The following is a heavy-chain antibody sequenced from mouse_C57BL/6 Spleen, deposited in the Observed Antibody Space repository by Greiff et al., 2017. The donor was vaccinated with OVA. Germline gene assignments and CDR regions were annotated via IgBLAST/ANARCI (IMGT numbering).Heavy chain of an antibody. D-gene: IGHD2-3*01. CDR3: ARKEEWLLHVDC. CDR1: GYTFTSYW. V-gene: IGHV1-64*01. J-gene: IGHJ2*01. Sequence: QVQLQQSGAELVKPGASVKLSCKASGYTFTSYWMHWVKQRPGQGLEWIGMIHPNSGSTNYNEKFKSKATLTVDKSSSTAYMQLSSLTSEDSAVYYCARKEEWLLHVDCWGQGTTLTVSS. CDR2: IHPNSGST.